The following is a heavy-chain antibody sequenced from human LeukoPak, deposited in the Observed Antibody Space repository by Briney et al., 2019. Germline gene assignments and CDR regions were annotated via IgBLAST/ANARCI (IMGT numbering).Heavy chain of an antibody. CDR3: ARVVGGSGSYFLGY. D-gene: IGHD3-10*01. Sequence: ASVKVSCNASGYTFTSYGISWVRQAPGQGLEWMGWISAYNGNTNYAQKLQGRVTMTTDTSTSTAYMELRSLRSDDTAVYYCARVVGGSGSYFLGYWGQGTLVTVSS. J-gene: IGHJ4*02. V-gene: IGHV1-18*01. CDR2: ISAYNGNT. CDR1: GYTFTSYG.